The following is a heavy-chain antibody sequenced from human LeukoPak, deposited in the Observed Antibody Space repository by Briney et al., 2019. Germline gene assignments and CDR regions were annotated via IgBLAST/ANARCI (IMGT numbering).Heavy chain of an antibody. CDR3: ARSDYGTGRYAFYFDY. CDR2: ISGSGGST. Sequence: GGSLRLSCAASGFTFSSYAMSWVRQAPGKGLEWVSAISGSGGSTYYANSVKGRFTISRDNAKKTLYLQMDSLRAEDTALYYCARSDYGTGRYAFYFDYWGQGTQVTVSS. CDR1: GFTFSSYA. D-gene: IGHD3-10*01. J-gene: IGHJ4*02. V-gene: IGHV3-23*01.